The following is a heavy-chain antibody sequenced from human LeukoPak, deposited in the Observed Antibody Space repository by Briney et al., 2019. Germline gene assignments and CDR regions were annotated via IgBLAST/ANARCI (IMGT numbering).Heavy chain of an antibody. D-gene: IGHD6-13*01. V-gene: IGHV3-23*01. CDR1: GFTFSTYA. CDR2: ISDSGDST. CDR3: AKGYGTFWGPDFDH. J-gene: IGHJ4*02. Sequence: GGSLRLSCAASGFTFSTYAMIWVRQAPGKGLDWVSGISDSGDSTSYADSVKGRFTISRDNSKNTLYLQMNSLRAEDTAVYYCAKGYGTFWGPDFDHWGQGTLVTVSS.